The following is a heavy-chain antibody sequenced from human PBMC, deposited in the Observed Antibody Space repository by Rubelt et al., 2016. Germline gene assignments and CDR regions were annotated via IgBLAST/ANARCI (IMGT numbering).Heavy chain of an antibody. CDR2: IYYSGAT. CDR1: GGSVSSSSYY. Sequence: QMQLQESGPRQVKPPETLSLTCTVSGGSVSSSSYYWGWIRQSPGKGLEWIGSIYYSGATRYNPSLKSRVTISVDTSKNQFSLKLNSLTAADTAVYYCARAYGDYLYYFDFWGQGTLVTVSS. CDR3: ARAYGDYLYYFDF. D-gene: IGHD4-17*01. V-gene: IGHV4-39*07. J-gene: IGHJ4*02.